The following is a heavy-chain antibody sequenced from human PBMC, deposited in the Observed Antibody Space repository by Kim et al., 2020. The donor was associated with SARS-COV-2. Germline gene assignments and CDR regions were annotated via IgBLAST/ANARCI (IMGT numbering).Heavy chain of an antibody. D-gene: IGHD3-10*01. V-gene: IGHV3-30*01. J-gene: IGHJ6*02. Sequence: ADSVKGRFTISRDNSKNTLYLQMNSLRAEDTAVYYCARRPMVLDYYGMDVWGQGTTVTVSS. CDR3: ARRPMVLDYYGMDV.